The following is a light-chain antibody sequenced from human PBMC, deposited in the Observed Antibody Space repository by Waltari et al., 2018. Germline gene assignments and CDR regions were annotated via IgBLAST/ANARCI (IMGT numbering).Light chain of an antibody. J-gene: IGKJ1*01. Sequence: AIQMTQSPSSLSASVGDRVTITCRASQGIRNDLGWYQQKPGKAPKLLIYAAASLQSGVPARVSGSGSGTDFTLTISSLQPEDFATYYCLQDYNYPWTFGQGTKVEIK. CDR3: LQDYNYPWT. CDR1: QGIRND. CDR2: AAA. V-gene: IGKV1-6*01.